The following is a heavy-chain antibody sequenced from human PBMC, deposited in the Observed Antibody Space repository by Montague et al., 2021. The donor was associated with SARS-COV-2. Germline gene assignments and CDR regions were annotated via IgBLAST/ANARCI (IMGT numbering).Heavy chain of an antibody. Sequence: SLRLSCAASGFTFSSYDMHWVRQATGKGLGWVSAIGTAGDTYYPGSVKGRFTISRENAKNSLYLQMNSLRAGDTAVYYCARGSRGFRGYSYGYGLGWFDPWGQGTLVTVSS. CDR2: IGTAGDT. CDR1: GFTFSSYD. CDR3: ARGSRGFRGYSYGYGLGWFDP. D-gene: IGHD5-18*01. V-gene: IGHV3-13*04. J-gene: IGHJ5*02.